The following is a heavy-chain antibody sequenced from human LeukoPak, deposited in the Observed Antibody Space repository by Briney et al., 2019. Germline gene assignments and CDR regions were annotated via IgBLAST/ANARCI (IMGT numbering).Heavy chain of an antibody. Sequence: ASVKVSCKASGYTFTSYAMHWVRQAPGQRLEWMGWINAGNGNTKYSQKFQGRVTITADESTSTAYMELSSLRSEDTAVYYCAREAVQLWFFDYWGQGTLVTVSS. CDR3: AREAVQLWFFDY. D-gene: IGHD5-18*01. J-gene: IGHJ4*02. CDR2: INAGNGNT. V-gene: IGHV1-3*01. CDR1: GYTFTSYA.